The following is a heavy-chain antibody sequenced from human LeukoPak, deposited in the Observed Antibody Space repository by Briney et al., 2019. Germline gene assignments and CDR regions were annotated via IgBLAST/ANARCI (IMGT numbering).Heavy chain of an antibody. CDR2: ISAYNGNT. V-gene: IGHV1-18*01. CDR1: GYTFTSYG. CDR3: ALCPEEWPYRDYYYYYMDV. D-gene: IGHD3-3*01. J-gene: IGHJ6*03. Sequence: ASVKVSCKASGYTFTSYGISWVRQAPGQGLEWMGWISAYNGNTNYAQKLQGRVTMTTDTSTSTAYMELRSLRSDGTAVYYCALCPEEWPYRDYYYYYMDVWGKGTTVTVSS.